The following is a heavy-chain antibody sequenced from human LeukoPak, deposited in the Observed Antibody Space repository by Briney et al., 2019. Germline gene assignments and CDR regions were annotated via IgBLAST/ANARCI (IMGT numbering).Heavy chain of an antibody. J-gene: IGHJ4*02. D-gene: IGHD7-27*01. CDR3: AKDGGLWVSAHWGDS. Sequence: PGGSLRLSCAASGFTFSSYTMSWVRQAPGKGLEWVSTITTSDGNTYYADSVKGRSTVSRDNSKNTLFLQMNSLRAEATAVYYCAKDGGLWVSAHWGDSWGRGTLVTVSS. CDR2: ITTSDGNT. V-gene: IGHV3-23*01. CDR1: GFTFSSYT.